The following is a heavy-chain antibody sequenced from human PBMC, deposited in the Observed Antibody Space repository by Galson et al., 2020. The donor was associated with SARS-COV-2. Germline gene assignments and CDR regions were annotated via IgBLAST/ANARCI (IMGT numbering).Heavy chain of an antibody. CDR3: TTGMSSGWFRDGLDV. CDR2: IRGKADGGAT. V-gene: IGHV3-15*01. D-gene: IGHD6-19*01. J-gene: IGHJ6*02. Sequence: AGSLRLSCGVSGLTFSNAWMSWVRQAPGKGLEWVGRIRGKADGGATDYAGPVKGRFIISRDDSKDTLYLQMNSLKTEDTAVYYCTTGMSSGWFRDGLDVWGQGTTVTVSS. CDR1: GLTFSNAW.